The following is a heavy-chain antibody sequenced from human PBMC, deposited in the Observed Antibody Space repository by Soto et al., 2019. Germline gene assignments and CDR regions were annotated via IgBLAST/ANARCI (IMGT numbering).Heavy chain of an antibody. CDR1: GGTFSSYA. Sequence: SVKVSCKASGGTFSSYAISWVRQAPGQGLEWMGGIIPIFGTANYAQKFQGRVTITADESTSTAYMELSSLRSEDTAVYYCASNYGSGSFSPYYYGMDVWGQGTTVTVSS. CDR3: ASNYGSGSFSPYYYGMDV. CDR2: IIPIFGTA. V-gene: IGHV1-69*13. D-gene: IGHD3-10*01. J-gene: IGHJ6*02.